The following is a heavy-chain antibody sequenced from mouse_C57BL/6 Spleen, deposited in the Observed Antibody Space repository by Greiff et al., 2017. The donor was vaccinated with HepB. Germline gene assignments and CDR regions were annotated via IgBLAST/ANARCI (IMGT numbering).Heavy chain of an antibody. CDR2: ISSGSSTI. Sequence: EVMLVESGGGLVKPGGSLKLSCAASGFTFSDYGMHWVRQAPEKGLEWVAYISSGSSTIYYADTVKGRFTISRDNAKNTLFLQMTSLRSEDTAMYYCARPEDYDSYAMDYWGQGTSVTVSS. CDR3: ARPEDYDSYAMDY. V-gene: IGHV5-17*01. J-gene: IGHJ4*01. CDR1: GFTFSDYG. D-gene: IGHD2-4*01.